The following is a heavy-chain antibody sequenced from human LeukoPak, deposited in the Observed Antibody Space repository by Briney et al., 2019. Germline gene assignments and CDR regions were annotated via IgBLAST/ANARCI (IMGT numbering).Heavy chain of an antibody. V-gene: IGHV3-48*03. Sequence: GGSLSLSCAASGFSFPYFEMNWVRQAPGQGLEWIPYIGPSGFTIYDADSVKGRFTISRDNAKNRLYLQMNSLRAEDTAVYYCARIAAGAGTHFDYWGQGTLVTVSS. J-gene: IGHJ4*02. CDR2: IGPSGFTI. CDR1: GFSFPYFE. D-gene: IGHD6-13*01. CDR3: ARIAAGAGTHFDY.